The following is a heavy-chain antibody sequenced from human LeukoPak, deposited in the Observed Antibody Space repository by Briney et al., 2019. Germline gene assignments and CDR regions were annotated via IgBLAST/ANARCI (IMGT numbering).Heavy chain of an antibody. V-gene: IGHV4-38-2*02. CDR1: GYSISSGYY. J-gene: IGHJ4*02. CDR3: ARGGDYDPLTGYHYYFDY. CDR2: IYHSGST. D-gene: IGHD3-9*01. Sequence: PSETLSLTCTVSGYSISSGYYWGWIRQPPGKGLEWIGSIYHSGSTYYNPSLKSRVTISVDTSKNQFSLHLSSVTAADTAVYFCARGGDYDPLTGYHYYFDYWGQGTLVTVSS.